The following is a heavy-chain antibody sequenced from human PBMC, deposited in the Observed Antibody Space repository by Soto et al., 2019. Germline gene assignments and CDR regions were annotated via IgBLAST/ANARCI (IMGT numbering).Heavy chain of an antibody. J-gene: IGHJ3*02. D-gene: IGHD2-8*01. CDR2: IWYDGSNK. V-gene: IGHV3-33*01. CDR3: ARDMYFSLDAFDI. Sequence: QVQLVESGGGVVQPGRSLRLSCAASGFTFSSYGMHWVRQAPGKGLEWVAVIWYDGSNKYYADSVKGRFTISRDNSKNTLYLQMNSLRAEDKAVYYCARDMYFSLDAFDIWGQGTMVTVSS. CDR1: GFTFSSYG.